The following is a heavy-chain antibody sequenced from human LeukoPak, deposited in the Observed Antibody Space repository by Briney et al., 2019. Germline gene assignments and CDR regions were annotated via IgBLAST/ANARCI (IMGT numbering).Heavy chain of an antibody. J-gene: IGHJ6*03. Sequence: ASVKVSCKASGYTFTSYDINWVRQATGQGLEWMGWMNPNSGNTGYAQKFQGRVTMTRNTSISTAYMELSSLRSEDTAVYYCARGKLELQSYYYYYMDVWGKGTTVTVPS. CDR3: ARGKLELQSYYYYYMDV. CDR2: MNPNSGNT. V-gene: IGHV1-8*01. D-gene: IGHD1-7*01. CDR1: GYTFTSYD.